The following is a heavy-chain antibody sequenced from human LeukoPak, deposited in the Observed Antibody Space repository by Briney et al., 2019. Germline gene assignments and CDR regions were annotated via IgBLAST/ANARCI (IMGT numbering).Heavy chain of an antibody. D-gene: IGHD6-13*01. CDR3: ARVGSSSWYPNYNWFDP. V-gene: IGHV5-10-1*01. J-gene: IGHJ5*02. CDR1: GYSFTSYW. Sequence: GESLKISCKGSGYSFTSYWISWVRQMPGKGLEWMGRIDPSDSYTKYSPSFQGHVTISTDKSISTAYLQWSSLKASDTAMYYCARVGSSSWYPNYNWFDPWGQGTLVTVSS. CDR2: IDPSDSYT.